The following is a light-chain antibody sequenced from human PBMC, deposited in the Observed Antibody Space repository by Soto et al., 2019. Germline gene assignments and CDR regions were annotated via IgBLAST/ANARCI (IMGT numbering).Light chain of an antibody. J-gene: IGKJ5*01. Sequence: IVMTQSPATLSVSPGERATLSCRASQSVNSNYLAWYQQKPGQAPRLLIYGASTRATGVPARFSGSGSGTDFTLTISSLEPEDFAVYYCQQRSNWPPTFGQGTRLEIK. CDR3: QQRSNWPPT. CDR1: QSVNSNY. CDR2: GAS. V-gene: IGKV3-11*01.